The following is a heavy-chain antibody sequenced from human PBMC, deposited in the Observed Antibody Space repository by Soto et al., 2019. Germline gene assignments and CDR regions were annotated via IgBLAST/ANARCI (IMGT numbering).Heavy chain of an antibody. V-gene: IGHV1-69*01. CDR3: ARDPNCSGGSCRVDP. CDR2: IIHIFGTA. J-gene: IGHJ5*02. Sequence: QVQLVQSGAEVKKPGSSVKVSCKASGGTFSSYAISWVRQAPGQGLEWMGGIIHIFGTANYAQKFQGRVTITADESTSTAYMGLSSLRSEDTAVYYCARDPNCSGGSCRVDPWGQGTLVTVSS. CDR1: GGTFSSYA. D-gene: IGHD2-15*01.